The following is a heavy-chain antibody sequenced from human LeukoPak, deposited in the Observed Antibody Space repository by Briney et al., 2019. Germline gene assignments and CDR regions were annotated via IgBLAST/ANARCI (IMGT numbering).Heavy chain of an antibody. V-gene: IGHV4-59*01. CDR2: IYFSGST. D-gene: IGHD3-22*01. CDR1: GGSINNYY. J-gene: IGHJ4*02. CDR3: ARGYYDSSGYWLSYFDY. Sequence: SETLSLTCTVSGGSINNYYWSWIRQPPGKGLEWIGYIYFSGSTKYNPSLKSRVTISIETSKNQFSLKLSSVTAADTAVYYCARGYYDSSGYWLSYFDYWGQGTLVTVSS.